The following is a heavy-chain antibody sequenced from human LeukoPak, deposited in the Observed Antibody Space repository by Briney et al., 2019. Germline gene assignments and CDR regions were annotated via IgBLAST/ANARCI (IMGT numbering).Heavy chain of an antibody. CDR1: GFTFSTYA. CDR3: AKVSPSGNYYFDY. Sequence: PGGSLRLSCAASGFTFSTYAMSWVRQAPGKGLEWVSSIRGSDGSTYYADSVKGRFAISRDNSKNTLYLQMNSLRAEDTAVYYCAKVSPSGNYYFDYWGQGTLVTVSS. D-gene: IGHD1-26*01. V-gene: IGHV3-23*01. J-gene: IGHJ4*02. CDR2: IRGSDGST.